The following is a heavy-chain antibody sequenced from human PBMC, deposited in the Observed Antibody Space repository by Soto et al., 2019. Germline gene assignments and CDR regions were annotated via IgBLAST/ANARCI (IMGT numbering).Heavy chain of an antibody. CDR3: ARLEGLATISYYFDF. Sequence: SETLSLTCTVSGGSISSGGYYWSWIRQHPGKGLEWIGYIYYSGSTYYNPSLQSRVTISLDKSKSQFSLKLNSVTAADSAVYFCARLEGLATISYYFDFWGPGALVTVSS. CDR1: GGSISSGGYY. V-gene: IGHV4-31*03. J-gene: IGHJ4*02. CDR2: IYYSGST. D-gene: IGHD3-9*01.